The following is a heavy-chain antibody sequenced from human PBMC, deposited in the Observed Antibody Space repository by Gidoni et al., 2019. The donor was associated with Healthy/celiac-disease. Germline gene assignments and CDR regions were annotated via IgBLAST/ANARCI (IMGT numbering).Heavy chain of an antibody. D-gene: IGHD1-26*01. CDR3: ARRGETLVGATLFEY. CDR1: GDSISSSSYY. Sequence: QLQLQESGPGLVKPAETLSLTCTVSGDSISSSSYYWGWIRQPPGKGLEWIGSFYYSGSTYYNPSLKSRVTISLDTSKNQFSLKLRSVTAADTAVYYCARRGETLVGATLFEYWGQGTLVTVSS. V-gene: IGHV4-39*01. J-gene: IGHJ4*02. CDR2: FYYSGST.